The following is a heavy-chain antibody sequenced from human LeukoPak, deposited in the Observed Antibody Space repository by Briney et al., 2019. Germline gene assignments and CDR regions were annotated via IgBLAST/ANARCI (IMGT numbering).Heavy chain of an antibody. J-gene: IGHJ5*02. CDR2: ISGSGSTI. CDR1: GFTFSSYG. CDR3: ATNKDGAA. D-gene: IGHD5-24*01. V-gene: IGHV3-48*01. Sequence: GGSLRLSCAASGFTFSSYGMNWVRQAPGKGLEWVSYISGSGSTIYYADSVKGRFTMSRDNAKNSLYLEMNSLRVEDTAFYYCATNKDGAAWGQGTLVTVYS.